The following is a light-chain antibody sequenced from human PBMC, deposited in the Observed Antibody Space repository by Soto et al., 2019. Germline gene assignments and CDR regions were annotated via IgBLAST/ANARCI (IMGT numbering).Light chain of an antibody. V-gene: IGKV3-20*01. J-gene: IGKJ5*01. CDR1: QSVSSSY. CDR3: QQYGSSLQIT. Sequence: VVLTQSPGTLSLSPGERSTLSCSASQSVSSSYLAWYQQKPGQAPRLLIYGASSRATGIPDRFSGSGSGTDFTLTISRLEPEDFAVYYCQQYGSSLQITFGQGTRLEIK. CDR2: GAS.